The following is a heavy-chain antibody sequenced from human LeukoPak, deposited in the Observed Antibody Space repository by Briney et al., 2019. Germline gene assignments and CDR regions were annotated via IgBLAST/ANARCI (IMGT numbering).Heavy chain of an antibody. CDR3: ARDIDY. Sequence: GGSLRLSCAASGFTFSTYSMNWVRQAPGKGLEWVSYISVGSKTIYYADSVKGRFTISRDDAKNSLYLQINSLRDEDTAMYYCARDIDYWGQGTLVTVSS. CDR2: ISVGSKTI. J-gene: IGHJ4*02. CDR1: GFTFSTYS. V-gene: IGHV3-48*02.